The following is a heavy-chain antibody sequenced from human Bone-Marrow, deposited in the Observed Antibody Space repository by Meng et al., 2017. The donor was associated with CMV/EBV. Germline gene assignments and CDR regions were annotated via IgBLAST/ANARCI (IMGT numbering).Heavy chain of an antibody. V-gene: IGHV4-34*01. CDR2: INHSGST. J-gene: IGHJ4*02. CDR3: ARGDGDYGYD. Sequence: SETLSLTCAVYGGSFSGYYWSWIRQPPGKGLEWIGEINHSGSTNYNPSLKSRVTISIDTSKNQFSLKLTSVTAADTAVYYCARGDGDYGYDWGQGKLVTVAS. D-gene: IGHD4-17*01. CDR1: GGSFSGYY.